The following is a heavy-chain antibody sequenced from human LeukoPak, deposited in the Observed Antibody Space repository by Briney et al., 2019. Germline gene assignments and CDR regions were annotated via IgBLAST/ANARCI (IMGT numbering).Heavy chain of an antibody. CDR3: AKTRYSSGWFFDY. V-gene: IGHV3-30*18. Sequence: GGSLRLSCAASGFTFSSYVMHWVRQAPGKGLEWVAVISYDGSNKYYADSVKGRFTISRDNSKNTLYLQMNSLRAEDTAVYYCAKTRYSSGWFFDYWGQGTLVTVSS. D-gene: IGHD6-19*01. J-gene: IGHJ4*02. CDR1: GFTFSSYV. CDR2: ISYDGSNK.